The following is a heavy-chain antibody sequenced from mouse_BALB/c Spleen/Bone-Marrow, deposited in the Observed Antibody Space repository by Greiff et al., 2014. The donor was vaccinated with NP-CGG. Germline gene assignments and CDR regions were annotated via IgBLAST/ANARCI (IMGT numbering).Heavy chain of an antibody. CDR3: AFITTVVEYYFDY. CDR1: GFNIKDTY. Sequence: VQLQQPGAELVKPGASVKLSCTASGFNIKDTYMHWVKQRPEQGLEWIGRIDPANGNSKYDPKFQGKATITADTSSNTAYLQLSSLXXXDTAVYYCAFITTVVEYYFDYWGQGTTLTVSS. CDR2: IDPANGNS. V-gene: IGHV14-3*02. J-gene: IGHJ2*01. D-gene: IGHD1-1*01.